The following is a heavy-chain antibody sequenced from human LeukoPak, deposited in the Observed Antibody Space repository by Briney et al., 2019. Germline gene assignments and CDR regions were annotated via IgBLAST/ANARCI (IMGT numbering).Heavy chain of an antibody. CDR3: ARHGWGGIVGATTDDY. D-gene: IGHD1-26*01. CDR1: GFTFSSYS. J-gene: IGHJ4*02. V-gene: IGHV3-21*01. CDR2: ISSSSSYI. Sequence: GGSLRLSCAASGFTFSSYSMNWVRQAPGKGLEWVSSISSSSSYIYYADSVKGRFTISRDNAKNSLYLQMNSLRAEDTAVYYCARHGWGGIVGATTDDYWGQGTLVTLSS.